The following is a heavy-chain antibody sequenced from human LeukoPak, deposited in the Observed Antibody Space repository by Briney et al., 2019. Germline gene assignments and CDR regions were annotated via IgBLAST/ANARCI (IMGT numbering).Heavy chain of an antibody. CDR1: GGSFSGYY. CDR3: ARDVPGGYYYYMDV. D-gene: IGHD1-26*01. V-gene: IGHV4-34*01. J-gene: IGHJ6*03. Sequence: SETLSLTCAVYGGSFSGYYWSWIRQPPGKGLEWIGEINHSGSTNYNPSLKSRVTISVDTSKNQFSLKLSSVTAADTAVYYCARDVPGGYYYYMDVWGKGTTVTVSS. CDR2: INHSGST.